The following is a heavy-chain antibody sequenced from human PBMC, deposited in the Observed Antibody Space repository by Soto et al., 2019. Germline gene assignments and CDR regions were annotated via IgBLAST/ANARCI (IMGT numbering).Heavy chain of an antibody. CDR1: GFTFSSYA. Sequence: GGSLRLSCAASGFTFSSYAMSWVRQAPGKGLEWVSAISGSGGSTYYADSVKGRFTISRDNSKNTLYLQMNSLRAEDTAVYYCVYSYDPQIIYYGMDVWGQGTTVTVSS. CDR2: ISGSGGST. J-gene: IGHJ6*02. D-gene: IGHD5-18*01. V-gene: IGHV3-23*01. CDR3: VYSYDPQIIYYGMDV.